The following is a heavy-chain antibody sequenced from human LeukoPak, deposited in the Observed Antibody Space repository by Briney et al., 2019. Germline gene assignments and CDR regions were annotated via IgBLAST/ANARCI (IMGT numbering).Heavy chain of an antibody. CDR2: INHSGST. Sequence: SETLSLTCAVYGGSFSGYYWSWIRQSPGKGLEWIGEINHSGSTNYNPSLKSRVTISVDTSKNQFSLKLSSVTAADTAVYYCARDPFCGGDCYDVWGQGTLVTVSS. CDR3: ARDPFCGGDCYDV. V-gene: IGHV4-34*01. D-gene: IGHD2-21*01. J-gene: IGHJ4*02. CDR1: GGSFSGYY.